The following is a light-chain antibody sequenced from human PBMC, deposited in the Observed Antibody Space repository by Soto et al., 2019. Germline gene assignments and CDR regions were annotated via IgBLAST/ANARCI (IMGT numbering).Light chain of an antibody. V-gene: IGKV1-33*01. CDR2: DAS. Sequence: DIQMTQSPSSLSASVGDRVTITCQASQDISNYLNWYQQKPGKAPKLLIYDASNLETGVPSRFSGSGSGTDFTFTISSLQPEDFATYYCQQTSSTLDSFGQGTKLEIK. J-gene: IGKJ2*03. CDR1: QDISNY. CDR3: QQTSSTLDS.